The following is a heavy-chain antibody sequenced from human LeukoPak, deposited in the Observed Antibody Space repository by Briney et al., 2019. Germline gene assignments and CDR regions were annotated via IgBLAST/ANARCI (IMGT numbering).Heavy chain of an antibody. CDR3: ARDLRLYSGYGLASRGMDV. D-gene: IGHD5-12*01. CDR2: IYTSGST. J-gene: IGHJ6*02. V-gene: IGHV4-4*07. CDR1: GGSISSYY. Sequence: PSETLSLTCTVSGGSISSYYWSWIRQPAGKGLEWIGRIYTSGSTNYNPSLKSRVAMSVDASKNQFSLKLSSVTAADTAVYYCARDLRLYSGYGLASRGMDVWGQGTTVTVSS.